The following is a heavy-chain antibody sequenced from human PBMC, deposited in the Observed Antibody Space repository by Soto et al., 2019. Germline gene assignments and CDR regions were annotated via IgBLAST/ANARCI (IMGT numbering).Heavy chain of an antibody. CDR2: IYSGGST. Sequence: GGSLRLSCAASGFTVSDNYMSWVRQAPGKGLEWVSVIYSGGSTYYTDSVKGRFTISRDNSKNTLYLEMNSLRAEDMAIYHCAKGHCYYDFRLEYWGQGRLVTVSS. D-gene: IGHD3-3*01. CDR3: AKGHCYYDFRLEY. CDR1: GFTVSDNY. V-gene: IGHV3-53*01. J-gene: IGHJ4*02.